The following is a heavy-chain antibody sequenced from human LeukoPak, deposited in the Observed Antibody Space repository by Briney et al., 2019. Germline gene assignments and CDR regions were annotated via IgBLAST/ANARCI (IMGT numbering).Heavy chain of an antibody. CDR1: GFTFSSYA. J-gene: IGHJ2*01. Sequence: GGSLRLSCAASGFTFSSYAMSWVRQAPGKGLEWVSGISGSGGSIYYADSVKGRFTISRDNSKTTLYLQMNSLRAEDTAVYYCANDIGYWYFALWGRGTLVTVSS. V-gene: IGHV3-23*01. CDR2: ISGSGGSI. CDR3: ANDIGYWYFAL.